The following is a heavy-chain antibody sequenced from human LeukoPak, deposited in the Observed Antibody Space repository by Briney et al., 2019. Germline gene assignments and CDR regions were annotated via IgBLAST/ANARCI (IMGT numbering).Heavy chain of an antibody. CDR3: AREAELLYYYYGMDV. J-gene: IGHJ6*02. D-gene: IGHD1-26*01. CDR1: GFTFSSYE. Sequence: GGSLRLSCAASGFTFSSYEMNWVRQAPGKGLEWVSYISSSGSTIYYADSVKGRFTISRDNAKNSLYLQMNSLRAEGTAVYYCAREAELLYYYYGMDVWGQGTTVTVSS. CDR2: ISSSGSTI. V-gene: IGHV3-48*03.